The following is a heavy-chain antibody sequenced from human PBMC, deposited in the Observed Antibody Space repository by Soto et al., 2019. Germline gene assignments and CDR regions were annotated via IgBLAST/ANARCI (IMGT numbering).Heavy chain of an antibody. Sequence: SVKVSCKASGGTFSSYAISWVRQAPGQGLEWMGGIIPIFGTANYAQKFQGRVTITADESTSTAYMELSSLRSEDTAVYYCARNDIVATARIYYYYGMDVWGQGTTVTVSS. V-gene: IGHV1-69*13. D-gene: IGHD5-12*01. J-gene: IGHJ6*02. CDR2: IIPIFGTA. CDR1: GGTFSSYA. CDR3: ARNDIVATARIYYYYGMDV.